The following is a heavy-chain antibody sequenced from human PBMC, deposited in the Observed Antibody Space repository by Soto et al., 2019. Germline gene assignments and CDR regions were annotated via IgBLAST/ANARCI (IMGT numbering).Heavy chain of an antibody. Sequence: QVQLQESGPGLVKPSETLSLTCTVSGGSVSSGSYYWSWIRQPPGKGLEWIGYIYYRGSTNYNPSLKSRVTISVDTSKIQFSLKMSSVTAADTAVYHCARGNYGSGSYYNVDWFDPWGQGTLVTVSP. J-gene: IGHJ5*02. CDR2: IYYRGST. V-gene: IGHV4-61*01. D-gene: IGHD3-10*01. CDR3: ARGNYGSGSYYNVDWFDP. CDR1: GGSVSSGSYY.